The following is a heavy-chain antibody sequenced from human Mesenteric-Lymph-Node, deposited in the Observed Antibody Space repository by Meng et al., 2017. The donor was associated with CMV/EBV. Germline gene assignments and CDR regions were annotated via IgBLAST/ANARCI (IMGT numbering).Heavy chain of an antibody. D-gene: IGHD3-22*01. CDR2: ISGSGGST. CDR1: GFTFSSYA. V-gene: IGHV3-23*01. J-gene: IGHJ3*02. Sequence: GGSLRLSCAASGFTFSSYAMSWVRQAPGKGLEWVSAISGSGGSTYYADSVKGRFTISRDNSKNTLYLQMNSLRAEDTAVYYCAKDYYDSSGYYLRAGAFDIWGQGTMVTVSS. CDR3: AKDYYDSSGYYLRAGAFDI.